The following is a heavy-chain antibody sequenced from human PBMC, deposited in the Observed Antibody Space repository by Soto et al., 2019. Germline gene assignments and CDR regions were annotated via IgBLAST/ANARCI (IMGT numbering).Heavy chain of an antibody. V-gene: IGHV4-4*07. D-gene: IGHD3-10*01. Sequence: SLTCSVSGGSISKFYWSWIRKTAGKGLEWMGRVYATGTTDYNPSLRSRVAMSVDISRKTFSLRLTSVTAADKGMYYCVRDGSKTLRDWFDPWGKGQLVTVSS. CDR3: VRDGSKTLRDWFDP. CDR1: GGSISKFY. J-gene: IGHJ5*02. CDR2: VYATGTT.